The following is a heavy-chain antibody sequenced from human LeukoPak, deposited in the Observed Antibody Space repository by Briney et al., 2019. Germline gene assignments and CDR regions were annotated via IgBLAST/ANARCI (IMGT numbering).Heavy chain of an antibody. V-gene: IGHV4-39*07. CDR1: GVSTSSTRYY. CDR2: IYYDGST. Sequence: SETLSLTCTVSGVSTSSTRYYWGWIRQPPGKGLEWIGNIYYDGSTYYNPSLKSRVAISVDTSKKKFSLKVSSVTAADTAVYYCARVSGWSLTNWFDPWGQGTLVTVSS. J-gene: IGHJ5*02. CDR3: ARVSGWSLTNWFDP. D-gene: IGHD6-19*01.